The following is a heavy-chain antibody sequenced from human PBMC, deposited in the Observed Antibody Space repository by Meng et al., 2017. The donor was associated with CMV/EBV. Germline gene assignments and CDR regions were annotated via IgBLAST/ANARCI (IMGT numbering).Heavy chain of an antibody. CDR1: GGSFSAYY. CDR3: ARYNWNFDYYYGMDV. V-gene: IGHV4-34*01. D-gene: IGHD1-7*01. Sequence: SETLSLTCAVYGGSFSAYYWSWIHQPPGKGLEWIGEINHSGSTNYNPSLESRVTISVDTSKNQFSLKLSSVTAADTAVYYCARYNWNFDYYYGMDVWGQGTTVTVSS. J-gene: IGHJ6*02. CDR2: INHSGST.